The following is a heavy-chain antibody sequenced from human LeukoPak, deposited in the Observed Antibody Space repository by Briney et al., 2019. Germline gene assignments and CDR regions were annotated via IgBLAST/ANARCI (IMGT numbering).Heavy chain of an antibody. CDR1: GFTFSSYG. Sequence: GGSLRLSCAASGFTFSSYGMNWVRQAPGKGLEWVSCISSSSSYRYYADSVKGRLPISRHNANNSLYLQMNTLRSEDTAVYYCARLRSSPTLNYYYMDVWGKRTTVTVPS. CDR2: ISSSSSYR. CDR3: ARLRSSPTLNYYYMDV. D-gene: IGHD6-19*01. V-gene: IGHV3-21*01. J-gene: IGHJ6*03.